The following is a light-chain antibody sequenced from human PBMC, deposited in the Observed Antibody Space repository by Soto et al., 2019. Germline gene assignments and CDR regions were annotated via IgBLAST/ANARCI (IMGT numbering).Light chain of an antibody. V-gene: IGLV2-14*01. CDR3: TSYTSSSTYV. J-gene: IGLJ1*01. CDR2: EVT. Sequence: QSVLTQPASVSGSPGQSINISYTGTSSDVGGYDYVSWYQQHPGKAPKFMIYEVTNRPSGVSHRFSGSKSGNTASLTISGLQAEDEADYYCTSYTSSSTYVFXTGTKGTVL. CDR1: SSDVGGYDY.